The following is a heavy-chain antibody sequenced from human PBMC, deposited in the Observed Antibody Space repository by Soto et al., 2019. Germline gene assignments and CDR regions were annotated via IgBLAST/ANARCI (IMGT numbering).Heavy chain of an antibody. V-gene: IGHV3-30*03. D-gene: IGHD3-3*01. CDR1: GFTFSRYG. CDR2: ISANGSDK. CDR3: ARDPFGQTYPVVYDY. Sequence: ESGGGVVQPERSLRLSCAASGFTFSRYGMHWVRQTPGKGLEWVAVISANGSDKYYGDSVKGRFTISRDNSKNTLDLQMNSLRAEDTAVYFCARDPFGQTYPVVYDYWGQGTLVTVSS. J-gene: IGHJ4*02.